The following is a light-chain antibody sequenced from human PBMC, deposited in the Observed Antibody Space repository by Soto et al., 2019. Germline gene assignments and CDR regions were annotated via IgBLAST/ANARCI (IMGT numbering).Light chain of an antibody. CDR1: QSIRSY. CDR2: AAS. Sequence: DIQMTQSPSSLSASVGDRVTITCRASQSIRSYLNWYQQKPGKAPKLLIYAASSLQSGVPSRFSGSGSGTDFTLTISSLQPEDFATYYCQQSKGRTFGPGTKVDIK. CDR3: QQSKGRT. J-gene: IGKJ3*01. V-gene: IGKV1-39*01.